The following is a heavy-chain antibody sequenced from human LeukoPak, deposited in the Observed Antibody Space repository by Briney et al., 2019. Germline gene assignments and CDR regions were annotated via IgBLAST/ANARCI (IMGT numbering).Heavy chain of an antibody. CDR3: AKDSGGGDCPGCYYYYYMDV. V-gene: IGHV3-30*02. Sequence: GGSLRLSCAASGFTFSSYWMSWVRQAPGKGLEWVAFIRYDGSNKYYADSVKGRFTISRDNSKNTLYLQMNSLRAEDTAVYYRAKDSGGGDCPGCYYYYYMDVWGKGTTVTVSS. CDR1: GFTFSSYW. D-gene: IGHD2-21*01. J-gene: IGHJ6*03. CDR2: IRYDGSNK.